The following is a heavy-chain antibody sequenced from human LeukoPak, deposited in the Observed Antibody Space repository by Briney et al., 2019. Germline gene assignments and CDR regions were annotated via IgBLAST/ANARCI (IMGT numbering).Heavy chain of an antibody. V-gene: IGHV3-7*05. D-gene: IGHD6-6*01. Sequence: PGGSLRLSCGASGFTFSRYWMSWVRPAPGKGLDWLANINEDGSGKYYVDSVKGRFTMSRDNAKNSLYLQMNSLRAEDTAVYYCAISMAGRLAPSDLTGDYWGQGTLVTVSS. J-gene: IGHJ4*02. CDR3: AISMAGRLAPSDLTGDY. CDR1: GFTFSRYW. CDR2: INEDGSGK.